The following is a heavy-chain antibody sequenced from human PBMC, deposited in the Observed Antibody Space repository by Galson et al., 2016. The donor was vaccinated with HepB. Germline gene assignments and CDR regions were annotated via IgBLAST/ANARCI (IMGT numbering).Heavy chain of an antibody. CDR3: ARAYFDYYGSGSPPRGY. CDR2: IDQSGST. V-gene: IGHV4-34*01. Sequence: ETLSLTCAVYCGSLSGYYWSWIRPPPGKGLEWLGEIDQSGSTNYNPSLKSRVTLSVDTSKNRFSLHLRSVTAADTAVYYCARAYFDYYGSGSPPRGYRGQGTLVTVSS. CDR1: CGSLSGYY. D-gene: IGHD3-10*01. J-gene: IGHJ4*02.